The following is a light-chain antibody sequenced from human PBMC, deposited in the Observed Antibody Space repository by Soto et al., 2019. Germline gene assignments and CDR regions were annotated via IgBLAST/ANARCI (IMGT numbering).Light chain of an antibody. CDR2: GAS. CDR1: QSVSTN. V-gene: IGKV3-15*01. CDR3: QQYNNWPPIT. J-gene: IGKJ5*01. Sequence: EVVTTQSPATLSVSLGGRPTLPCRASQSVSTNLAWYQQKPGQGPRLLIYGASTRATGIPARFSGSGSGTEFTLTISSLQSEDFAVYYCQQYNNWPPITFGQGTRLENK.